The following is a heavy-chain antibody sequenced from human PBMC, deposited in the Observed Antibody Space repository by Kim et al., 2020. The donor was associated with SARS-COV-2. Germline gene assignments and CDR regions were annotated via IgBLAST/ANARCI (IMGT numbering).Heavy chain of an antibody. CDR2: ISYDGSNK. CDR1: GFTFSSYG. D-gene: IGHD6-13*01. J-gene: IGHJ4*02. V-gene: IGHV3-30*18. CDR3: AKDLAAAACDY. Sequence: GGSLRLSCAASGFTFSSYGMHWVRQAPGKGLEWVAVISYDGSNKYYADSVKGRFTISRDNSKNTLYLQMNSLRAEDTAVYYCAKDLAAAACDYWGQGTLVTVSS.